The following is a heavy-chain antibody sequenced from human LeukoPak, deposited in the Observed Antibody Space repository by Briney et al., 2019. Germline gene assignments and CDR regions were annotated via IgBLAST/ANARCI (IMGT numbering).Heavy chain of an antibody. CDR3: AKGNWFDP. CDR1: GFTFDDYA. Sequence: PGRSLRLSCAASGFTFDDYAMHWVRQAPGKGLEWVSGISGNSGDIDYADSVKGRFTISRDNAKNSLYLQMNSLRAEDTALYYCAKGNWFDPWGQGTLVTVSS. CDR2: ISGNSGDI. J-gene: IGHJ5*02. V-gene: IGHV3-9*01.